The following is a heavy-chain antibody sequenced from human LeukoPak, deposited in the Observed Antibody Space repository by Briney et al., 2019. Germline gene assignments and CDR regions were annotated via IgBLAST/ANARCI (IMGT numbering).Heavy chain of an antibody. V-gene: IGHV5-10-1*01. CDR3: ARETYYYDSSGYYPPGY. Sequence: PWESLRISCKGSGYSFTSYRISWVRQMPGKGLELMGRIDPSDSYNNYSPSFQGHVTISADKSISTAYLQWSSLKASDTAMYYCARETYYYDSSGYYPPGYWGQGTLVTVSS. D-gene: IGHD3-22*01. CDR2: IDPSDSYN. J-gene: IGHJ4*02. CDR1: GYSFTSYR.